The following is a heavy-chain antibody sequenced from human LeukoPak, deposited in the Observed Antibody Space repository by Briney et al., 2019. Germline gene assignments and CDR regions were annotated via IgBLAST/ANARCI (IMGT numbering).Heavy chain of an antibody. V-gene: IGHV4-4*07. Sequence: SETLSLTCTVSGGSISSYYWSWIRQPAGKGLEWIGRIYTSGSTNYNPSLKSRVTMSVDTSKNQFSLKLSSVTAADTAVYYCARVGSSGWYMGVLDYWGQGTLVTVSS. CDR3: ARVGSSGWYMGVLDY. J-gene: IGHJ4*02. CDR2: IYTSGST. D-gene: IGHD6-19*01. CDR1: GGSISSYY.